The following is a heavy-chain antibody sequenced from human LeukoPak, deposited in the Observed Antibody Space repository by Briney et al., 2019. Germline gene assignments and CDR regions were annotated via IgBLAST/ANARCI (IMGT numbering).Heavy chain of an antibody. D-gene: IGHD6-19*01. CDR3: AKTTTIAVAGTFDY. V-gene: IGHV3-23*01. CDR2: ISGSGGST. J-gene: IGHJ4*02. Sequence: PGRSLRLSCAASGFTFSSYAMSWVRQAPGKGLEWVSAISGSGGSTYYADSVKGRFTISRDNSKNTLYLQMNSLRAEDTAVYYCAKTTTIAVAGTFDYWGQGTLVTVSS. CDR1: GFTFSSYA.